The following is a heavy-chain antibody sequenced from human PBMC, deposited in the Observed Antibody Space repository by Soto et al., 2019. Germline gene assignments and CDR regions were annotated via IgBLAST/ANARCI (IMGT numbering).Heavy chain of an antibody. CDR3: ARKAMRGAAFDF. J-gene: IGHJ3*01. CDR1: CYSIISGYY. Sequence: PFETLSLTCAFSCYSIISGYYWGWIRQPPGKGLEWIGNMYHSGDTYYNPSLKSRVAISVDTSKNHFSLKLSSVTAADTAVYYCARKAMRGAAFDFWGQGTMVTVSS. CDR2: MYHSGDT. V-gene: IGHV4-38-2*01.